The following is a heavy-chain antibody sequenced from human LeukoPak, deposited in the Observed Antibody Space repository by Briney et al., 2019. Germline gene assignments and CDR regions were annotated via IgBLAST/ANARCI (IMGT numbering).Heavy chain of an antibody. Sequence: GGSLRLSCAVSGLTFSDAWMVWVRQAPGEGLEWVARISAGGTTHYAAPVNARFIASRDDSKATVYLQMNSLTTEDTAVYYCTTAPTRAWLPYFHYWGQGTVVTVSS. J-gene: IGHJ4*02. CDR1: GLTFSDAW. CDR3: TTAPTRAWLPYFHY. CDR2: ISAGGTT. V-gene: IGHV3-15*01. D-gene: IGHD5-12*01.